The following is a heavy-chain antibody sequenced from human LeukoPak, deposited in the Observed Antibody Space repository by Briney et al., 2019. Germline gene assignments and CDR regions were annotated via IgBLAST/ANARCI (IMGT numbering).Heavy chain of an antibody. CDR3: ARFQRDYYYYYMDV. CDR2: IYYSGTT. D-gene: IGHD6-25*01. J-gene: IGHJ6*03. Sequence: SETLSLTCTVSGRSISNYYWNWIRQPPGKGLEWIGYIYYSGTTNYNPSLKSLVSMSVDTSKNQFSLKLSSVTAADTAVYYCARFQRDYYYYYMDVWGKGTTVTVSS. V-gene: IGHV4-59*12. CDR1: GRSISNYY.